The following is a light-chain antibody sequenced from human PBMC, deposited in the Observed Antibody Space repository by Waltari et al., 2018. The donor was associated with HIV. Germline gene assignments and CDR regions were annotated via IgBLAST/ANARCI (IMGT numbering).Light chain of an antibody. CDR2: VPS. J-gene: IGLJ3*02. V-gene: IGLV7-46*01. Sequence: QAVVTQDPSLTVSPGGTVTLPCGSSTGAVTSGHCPYWFQQKPGHDPRTLIYVPSKKPSGAPARFSGSLPGGTAALTLSGAQPEDEAEYYCFLSYSCARPVFGGGTKLTVL. CDR1: TGAVTSGHC. CDR3: FLSYSCARPV.